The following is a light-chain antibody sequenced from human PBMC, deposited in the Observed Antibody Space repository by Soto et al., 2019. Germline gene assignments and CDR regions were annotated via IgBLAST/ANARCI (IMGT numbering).Light chain of an antibody. V-gene: IGLV2-23*02. Sequence: ALTQPASVSGSPGQSITISCTGSSSDVGRHNLVSWYQHHPGNAPKLIIYEVNKRPSGISDRFSGSKSGNTASLTISGLQAEDETDYYCCSYAGSMTFVCGTGTKVTVL. CDR2: EVN. J-gene: IGLJ1*01. CDR3: CSYAGSMTFV. CDR1: SSDVGRHNL.